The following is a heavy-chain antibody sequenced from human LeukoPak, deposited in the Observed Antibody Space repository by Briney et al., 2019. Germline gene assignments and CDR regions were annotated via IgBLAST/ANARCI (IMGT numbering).Heavy chain of an antibody. CDR1: GYTFTSYG. D-gene: IGHD2-2*01. CDR3: ARVLGSTSPYDAFDI. V-gene: IGHV1-18*01. J-gene: IGHJ3*02. Sequence: GASVKVSCKASGYTFTSYGISWVRQAPGQGLEWMGWISAYNGNTNYAQKLQGRVTMTTDTSTSTAYMELRSLRSDDTAVYYCARVLGSTSPYDAFDIWGQGTMVTVSS. CDR2: ISAYNGNT.